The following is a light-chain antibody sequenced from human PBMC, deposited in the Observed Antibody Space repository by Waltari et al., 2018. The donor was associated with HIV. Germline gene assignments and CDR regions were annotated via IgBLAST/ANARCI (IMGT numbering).Light chain of an antibody. V-gene: IGLV1-51*01. CDR3: GTWDSSLSAWV. Sequence: QSVLTQPPSVSAAPGQKVTISCSGYSSNIGRNFVSWYQQIPGTAPKPLIYDNDKRPSGIPDRFSGSKSGTSATLGITGLQTGDEADYYCGTWDSSLSAWVFGGGTKLTVL. CDR1: SSNIGRNF. J-gene: IGLJ3*02. CDR2: DND.